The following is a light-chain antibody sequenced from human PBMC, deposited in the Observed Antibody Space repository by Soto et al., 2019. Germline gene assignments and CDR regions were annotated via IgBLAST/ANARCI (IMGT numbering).Light chain of an antibody. Sequence: QSALTQPASVSGSPGQSITISCTGTSSDVGSSNLVSWYQQHPGKAPKLMIYEDNKRPSGVSNRFSGSKSGNTASLTISGLQAEDEADYYCCSYARSSTFWVFGGGTKLTVL. J-gene: IGLJ3*02. CDR2: EDN. CDR1: SSDVGSSNL. CDR3: CSYARSSTFWV. V-gene: IGLV2-23*02.